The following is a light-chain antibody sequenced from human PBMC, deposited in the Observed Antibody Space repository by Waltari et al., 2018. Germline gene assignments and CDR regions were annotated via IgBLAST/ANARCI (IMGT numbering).Light chain of an antibody. Sequence: QSVLTQPPSASGTPGQGVTISCSGTYSNVGNNVVNWYQQLPGTVPKLLIYRNEQRPAGVPDRFSGSKSGTSASLAISGLRSEDEADYFCASWDDSPSGRWVFGGGTKVTVL. V-gene: IGLV1-47*01. CDR1: YSNVGNNV. J-gene: IGLJ3*02. CDR2: RNE. CDR3: ASWDDSPSGRWV.